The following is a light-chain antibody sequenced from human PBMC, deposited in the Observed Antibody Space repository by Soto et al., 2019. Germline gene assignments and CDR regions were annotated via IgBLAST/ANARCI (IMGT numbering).Light chain of an antibody. Sequence: EKVMTQSPATLSVSPGERATLSCRASQSVRSNLAWYQQKPGQPPRLLIYDASIRATRIPSRFSGSGSGTEFTLTISSLQSEDFAVYYCQQYDNWPRTFGQGTRVDFK. V-gene: IGKV3-15*01. J-gene: IGKJ1*01. CDR3: QQYDNWPRT. CDR2: DAS. CDR1: QSVRSN.